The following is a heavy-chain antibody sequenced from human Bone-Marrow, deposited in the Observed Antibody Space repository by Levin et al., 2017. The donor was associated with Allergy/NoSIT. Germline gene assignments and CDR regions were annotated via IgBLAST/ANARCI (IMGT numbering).Heavy chain of an antibody. V-gene: IGHV4-59*01. J-gene: IGHJ4*02. D-gene: IGHD5-24*01. Sequence: SQTLSLTCTVSGGSISSYYWSWIRQPPGKGLEWIGYIYYSGSTNYNPSLKSRVTISVDTSKNQFSLKLSSVTAADTAVYYCARSQWLQLGFDYWGQGTLVTVSS. CDR2: IYYSGST. CDR1: GGSISSYY. CDR3: ARSQWLQLGFDY.